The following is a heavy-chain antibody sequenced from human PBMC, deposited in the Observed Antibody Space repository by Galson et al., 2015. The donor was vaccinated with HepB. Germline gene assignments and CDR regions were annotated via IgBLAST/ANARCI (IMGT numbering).Heavy chain of an antibody. CDR1: GFTFDNYG. CDR3: AKDQSYYEDSSGFDY. D-gene: IGHD3-22*01. V-gene: IGHV3-30*18. CDR2: ITYDGIDE. Sequence: SLRLSCAASGFTFDNYGMHWVRQAPGKGLEWVAVITYDGIDEHYGSSVRGRFTISRDNSNNMVYLQMNGLRTEDTATYCCAKDQSYYEDSSGFDYWGQGTLVAVSS. J-gene: IGHJ4*02.